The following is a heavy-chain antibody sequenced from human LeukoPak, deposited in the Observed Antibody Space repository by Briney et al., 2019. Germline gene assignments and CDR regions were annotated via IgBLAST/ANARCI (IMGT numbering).Heavy chain of an antibody. D-gene: IGHD2-2*01. J-gene: IGHJ6*03. Sequence: PGRSLRLSCAASGFTFSSYAMHWVRQAPGKGLEWVAVISYDGSNKYYADSVKGRFTISRDNSKNTVYLEMNSLVPEDTAVYFCAKDDSGSSNLRFYNYYMDVWGKGTTVIVSS. CDR3: AKDDSGSSNLRFYNYYMDV. CDR2: ISYDGSNK. V-gene: IGHV3-30-3*01. CDR1: GFTFSSYA.